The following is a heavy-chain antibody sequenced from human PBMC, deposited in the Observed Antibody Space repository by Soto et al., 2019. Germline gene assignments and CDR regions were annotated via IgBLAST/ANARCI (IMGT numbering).Heavy chain of an antibody. Sequence: SETLSLTCTVSGGSISSYYWSWIRQPPGKGLEWIGYTYYSGSTNYNPSLKSRATISVDTSKNQFSLKLSSVTAADTAVYYCARAYCSGGSCDGEFDPWGQCTLVTVSS. CDR3: ARAYCSGGSCDGEFDP. J-gene: IGHJ5*02. D-gene: IGHD2-15*01. CDR2: TYYSGST. V-gene: IGHV4-59*01. CDR1: GGSISSYY.